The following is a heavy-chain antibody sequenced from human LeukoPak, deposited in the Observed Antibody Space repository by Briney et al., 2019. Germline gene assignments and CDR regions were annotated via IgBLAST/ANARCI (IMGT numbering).Heavy chain of an antibody. CDR3: AREGVLRFLEWLLPPYYSYGMDV. D-gene: IGHD3-3*01. V-gene: IGHV4-34*01. CDR1: GGSFSGYY. J-gene: IGHJ6*02. CDR2: INHSGST. Sequence: SETLSLTCAVYGGSFSGYYWSWIRQPPGKGLEWIGEINHSGSTNYNPSLKSRVTISVDTSKNQFSLKLSSVTAADTAVYYCAREGVLRFLEWLLPPYYSYGMDVWGQGPTVTVSS.